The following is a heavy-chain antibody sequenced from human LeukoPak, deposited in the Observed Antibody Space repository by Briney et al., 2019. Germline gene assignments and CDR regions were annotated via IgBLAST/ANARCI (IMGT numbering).Heavy chain of an antibody. J-gene: IGHJ4*02. CDR3: AKGGYGDESYN. D-gene: IGHD4-17*01. CDR1: GFTFSSYA. Sequence: VGSLRLSCAASGFTFSSYAMSWVRQAPGKGLEWVSAISGSGGSTYYADSVKGRFTISRDNSKNTLYRQMNSLRAEDTAVYYCAKGGYGDESYNWGQGTLVTVSS. CDR2: ISGSGGST. V-gene: IGHV3-23*01.